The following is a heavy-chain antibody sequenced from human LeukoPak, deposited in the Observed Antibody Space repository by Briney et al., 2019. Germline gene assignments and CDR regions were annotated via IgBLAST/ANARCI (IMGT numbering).Heavy chain of an antibody. CDR1: GFTFSDYT. V-gene: IGHV3-21*01. CDR3: VRESSTQSSLSV. CDR2: ISPSSSYM. J-gene: IGHJ4*02. D-gene: IGHD6-19*01. Sequence: GGSLRLSCAASGFTFSDYTMNWVRQAPGRGLEWVSSISPSSSYMYYADPVKGRFTISRDNTKNSLYLQMNSLRAEDTAVYYCVRESSTQSSLSVWGQGTLVTVSS.